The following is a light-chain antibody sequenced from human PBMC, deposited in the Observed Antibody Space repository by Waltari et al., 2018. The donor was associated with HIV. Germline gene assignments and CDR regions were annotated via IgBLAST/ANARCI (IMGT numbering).Light chain of an antibody. CDR3: QQYTDWPPIT. Sequence: EVVMTQSPATLPVSPGEEATLPCTASQRVRSNLAWYQQKPGQAPRRLIYRASTRDTGIPARFSGSGSGTEFTLTISSLQSEDFAVYYCQQYTDWPPITFGQGTRLEIK. J-gene: IGKJ5*01. V-gene: IGKV3-15*01. CDR1: QRVRSN. CDR2: RAS.